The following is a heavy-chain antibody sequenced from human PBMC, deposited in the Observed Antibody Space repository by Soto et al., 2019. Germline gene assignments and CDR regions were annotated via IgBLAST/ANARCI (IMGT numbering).Heavy chain of an antibody. CDR1: GFTVSSHH. V-gene: IGHV3-53*01. CDR3: ATGVDTAKAGY. J-gene: IGHJ4*02. D-gene: IGHD5-18*01. Sequence: PGGSLRLSCAASGFTVSSHHMTWVRQAPGRGPEWVSTIYFGGNTYYADSVKGRFTISRDTSKNMLYLQMNSLRAEDTAVYYCATGVDTAKAGYWGQGTQVTVSS. CDR2: IYFGGNT.